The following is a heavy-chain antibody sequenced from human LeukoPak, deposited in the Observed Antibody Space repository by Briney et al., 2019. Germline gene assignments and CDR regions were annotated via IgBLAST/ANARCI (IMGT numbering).Heavy chain of an antibody. CDR3: ARIVVVAATQPLDY. D-gene: IGHD2-15*01. CDR1: GGSISSYY. V-gene: IGHV4-59*01. Sequence: PSETLSLTCTVSGGSISSYYWSWIRQPPGKGLEWIGYIYYSGSTNYNPSLKSRVTISVDTYKNQFSLKLSSVTAADTAVYYCARIVVVAATQPLDYWGQGTLVTVSS. CDR2: IYYSGST. J-gene: IGHJ4*02.